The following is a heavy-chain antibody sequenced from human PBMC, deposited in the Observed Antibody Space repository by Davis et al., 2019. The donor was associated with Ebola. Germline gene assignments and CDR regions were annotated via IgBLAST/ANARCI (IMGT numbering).Heavy chain of an antibody. Sequence: GGSLRLSCAASGFTFSSYAMSWVRQTPGKGLEWVSAITGSGSLTGYADSVKGRFTISRDNAKNSLYLQMNSLRAEDTAVYYCARETGVGYWGQGTLVTVSS. CDR2: ITGSGSLT. CDR3: ARETGVGY. CDR1: GFTFSSYA. J-gene: IGHJ4*01. V-gene: IGHV3-23*01. D-gene: IGHD1-26*01.